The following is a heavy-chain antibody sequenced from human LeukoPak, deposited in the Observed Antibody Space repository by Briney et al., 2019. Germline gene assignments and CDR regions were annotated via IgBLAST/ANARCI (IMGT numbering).Heavy chain of an antibody. D-gene: IGHD2-2*01. CDR3: ATVRLYCSSTSCVDY. CDR1: GFTFSNYW. V-gene: IGHV3-74*01. J-gene: IGHJ4*02. Sequence: GGSLRLSCAASGFTFSNYWVHWVRQAPGKGLVWVSRSNSDGSSTSYADSVKGRFTISRDNAKNTLYLQMNSLRSEDTAVYYCATVRLYCSSTSCVDYWGQGTLVTVSS. CDR2: SNSDGSST.